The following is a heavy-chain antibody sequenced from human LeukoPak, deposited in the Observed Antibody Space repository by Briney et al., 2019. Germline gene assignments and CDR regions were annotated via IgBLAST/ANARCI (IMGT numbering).Heavy chain of an antibody. J-gene: IGHJ1*01. D-gene: IGHD2-15*01. CDR3: ASSRGWCSGGSCYEKYFQH. CDR2: IYYSGST. Sequence: PSETLSLTCTVSGGSISSSNHYWGRIRQPPGKGLEWIGSIYYSGSTYYNPSLKSRVTISLDTSKNQFSLKLSSVTAADTAVYYCASSRGWCSGGSCYEKYFQHWGQGTLVTVSS. CDR1: GGSISSSNHY. V-gene: IGHV4-39*07.